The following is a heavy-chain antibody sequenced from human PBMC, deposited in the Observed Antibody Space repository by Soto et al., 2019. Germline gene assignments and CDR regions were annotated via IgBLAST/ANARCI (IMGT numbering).Heavy chain of an antibody. V-gene: IGHV4-59*01. CDR1: GGSISSYY. J-gene: IGHJ6*03. CDR2: IHYSGST. Sequence: ETLSLTCTVSGGSISSYYWSWIRQPPGKGLEWIGYIHYSGSTNYNPSLKSRVTISVDTSKNQFSLKLSSVTAADTAVYCCARDRQFPQSYMDVWGKGTTVTVSS. CDR3: ARDRQFPQSYMDV.